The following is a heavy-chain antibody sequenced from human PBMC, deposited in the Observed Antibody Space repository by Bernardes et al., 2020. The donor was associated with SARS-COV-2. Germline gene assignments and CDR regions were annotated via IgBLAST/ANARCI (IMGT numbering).Heavy chain of an antibody. CDR1: GLTISLYS. D-gene: IGHD5-18*01. Sequence: GYLSPSRAASGLTISLYSMSWVRPAPGKGLEWVAVVSYSGGSAYYADSVRGRFTISRDNSRNTVYLQMTSLRVEDTAVYYCAKDKLEYSYGCMDVWGQGAAVTVSS. V-gene: IGHV3-23*01. CDR3: AKDKLEYSYGCMDV. J-gene: IGHJ6*02. CDR2: VSYSGGSA.